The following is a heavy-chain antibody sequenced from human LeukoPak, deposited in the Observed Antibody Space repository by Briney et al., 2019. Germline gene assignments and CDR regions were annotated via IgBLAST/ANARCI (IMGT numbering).Heavy chain of an antibody. CDR3: IRDQTPYY. J-gene: IGHJ4*02. CDR1: GFTFGDYA. CDR2: IRSKAYGGTI. V-gene: IGHV3-49*04. Sequence: PGGSLRLSCTASGFTFGDYAMTWVRQAPGKGLEWVGFIRSKAYGGTIEYAASVKGRFTISRDDSKTSAYLQMNSLKTEDTAVYYCIRDQTPYYWGQGTLVTVSS.